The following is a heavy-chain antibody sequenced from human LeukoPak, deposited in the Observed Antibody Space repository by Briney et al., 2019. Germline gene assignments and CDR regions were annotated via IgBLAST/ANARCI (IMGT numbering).Heavy chain of an antibody. V-gene: IGHV3-30*02. D-gene: IGHD3-9*01. CDR1: GFTFSSYG. CDR2: IRYDGSNK. CDR3: ARVAPYNFDWTYYYYYMDV. J-gene: IGHJ6*03. Sequence: GGSLRLSCAASGFTFSSYGMHWVRQAPGKGLEWVAFIRYDGSNKYYADSVKGRFTISRDNSKNTLYLQMNSLRAEDTAVYYCARVAPYNFDWTYYYYYMDVWGKGTTVTISS.